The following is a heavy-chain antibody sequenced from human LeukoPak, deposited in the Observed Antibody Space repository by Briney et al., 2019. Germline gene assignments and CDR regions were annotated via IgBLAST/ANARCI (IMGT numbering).Heavy chain of an antibody. V-gene: IGHV4-38-2*02. Sequence: SETLSLTCTVSAYSISDGFLWGWIRQPPGKGLEWIGSIYHSGTPYCNPSLKSRVTMSVDTSKNQFSLKLSSVTAADTAVYYCTRLSHVAGAPKVSWFDPWGQGTLVTVSS. CDR2: IYHSGTP. CDR1: AYSISDGFL. J-gene: IGHJ5*02. D-gene: IGHD1-26*01. CDR3: TRLSHVAGAPKVSWFDP.